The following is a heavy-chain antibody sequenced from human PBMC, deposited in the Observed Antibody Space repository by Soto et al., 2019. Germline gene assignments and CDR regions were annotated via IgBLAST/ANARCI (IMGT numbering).Heavy chain of an antibody. V-gene: IGHV5-51*01. CDR2: IYPGDSDT. D-gene: IGHD3-10*01. J-gene: IGHJ4*02. Sequence: GESLKISCKGSGYSFTSYWIGWVRQMPGKGLEWMGIIYPGDSDTRYSPSFQGQVTISADKSISTAYLQWSSLKASDTAMYYCARRDYYGSGSYYWGEFDYWGQGTLVTVSS. CDR3: ARRDYYGSGSYYWGEFDY. CDR1: GYSFTSYW.